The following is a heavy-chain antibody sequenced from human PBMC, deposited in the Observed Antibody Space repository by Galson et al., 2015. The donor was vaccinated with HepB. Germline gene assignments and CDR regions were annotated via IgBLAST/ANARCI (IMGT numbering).Heavy chain of an antibody. V-gene: IGHV3-21*01. D-gene: IGHD3-16*01. J-gene: IGHJ6*02. CDR1: GFTFSSYS. CDR3: AREFVGLGRADYDRRHYYYYGMDV. CDR2: ISSSSSYI. Sequence: SLRLSCAASGFTFSSYSMNWVRQAPGKGLEWVSSISSSSSYIYYADSVKGRFTISRDNAKNSLYLQMNSLRAEDTAVYYCAREFVGLGRADYDRRHYYYYGMDVWGQGTTVTVSS.